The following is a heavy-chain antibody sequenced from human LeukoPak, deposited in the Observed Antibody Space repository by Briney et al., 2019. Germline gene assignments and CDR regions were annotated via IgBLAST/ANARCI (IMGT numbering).Heavy chain of an antibody. D-gene: IGHD3-22*01. CDR2: ISSDGSNK. Sequence: GGSLRLSCAASGFTFTGYAMLWVRQAPGKGLEWVAVISSDGSNKYYADSVRGRFTISRVNSKNTVDLQMDNLRAEDTGVYFCARLPTFYYDSSGYHYDYWGQGTLVTVSS. J-gene: IGHJ4*02. V-gene: IGHV3-30*04. CDR1: GFTFTGYA. CDR3: ARLPTFYYDSSGYHYDY.